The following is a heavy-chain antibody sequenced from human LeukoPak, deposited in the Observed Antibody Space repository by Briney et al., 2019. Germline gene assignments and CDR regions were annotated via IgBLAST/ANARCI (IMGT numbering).Heavy chain of an antibody. J-gene: IGHJ4*02. D-gene: IGHD3-22*01. V-gene: IGHV3-30-3*01. CDR1: GFAFSDSW. CDR3: ARDNSKPYYYDSSGTYYFDY. CDR2: ISYDGSNK. Sequence: PGGSLRLSCAASGFAFSDSWMTWIRQAPGKGLEWVAVISYDGSNKYYADSVKGRFTFSRDNSKNTLYLQMNSLRAEDTAVYYCARDNSKPYYYDSSGTYYFDYWGQGTLVTVSS.